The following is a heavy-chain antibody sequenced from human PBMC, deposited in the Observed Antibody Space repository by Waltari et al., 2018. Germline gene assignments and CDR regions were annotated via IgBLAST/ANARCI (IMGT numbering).Heavy chain of an antibody. CDR3: ARASTVTTLDYYYYGMDV. Sequence: QVQLVQSGAEVKKPGSSVKVSCKASGGTFSSYAISWVRQAPGQGLEWMGGIIPIFGTANYTQKFQGRVTITADESTSTAYMELSSLRSEDTAVYYCARASTVTTLDYYYYGMDVWGQGTTVTVSS. V-gene: IGHV1-69*01. CDR2: IIPIFGTA. D-gene: IGHD4-4*01. J-gene: IGHJ6*02. CDR1: GGTFSSYA.